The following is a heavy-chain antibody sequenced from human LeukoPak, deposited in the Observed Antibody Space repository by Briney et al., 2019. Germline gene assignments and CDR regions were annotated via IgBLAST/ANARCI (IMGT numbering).Heavy chain of an antibody. V-gene: IGHV4-34*01. CDR1: GGSFSGYY. Sequence: SETLSLTCVVYGGSFSGYYWSWIRQPPGKGLEWIGEINHSGTTNYNPSLKSRVTVSVDTSKNQFSLKLTSVTAADTAVYYCARGGLANYFDYWGQGTLVPVSS. CDR3: ARGGLANYFDY. CDR2: INHSGTT. J-gene: IGHJ4*02. D-gene: IGHD3/OR15-3a*01.